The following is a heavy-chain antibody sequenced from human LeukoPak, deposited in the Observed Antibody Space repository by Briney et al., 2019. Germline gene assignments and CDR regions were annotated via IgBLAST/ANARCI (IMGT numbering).Heavy chain of an antibody. CDR2: FDAEDSIT. J-gene: IGHJ4*02. CDR3: ARGAYYQILTGFRGRNLGFDY. D-gene: IGHD3-9*01. CDR1: GFDLSSYW. Sequence: GGSLRLSCAASGFDLSSYWMHWVRQSPGKGLVWISTFDAEDSITRYADSVKGRFTISRDNAKNTLYLQMNSLRVEDTAVYYCARGAYYQILTGFRGRNLGFDYWGQGTLVTVSS. V-gene: IGHV3-74*01.